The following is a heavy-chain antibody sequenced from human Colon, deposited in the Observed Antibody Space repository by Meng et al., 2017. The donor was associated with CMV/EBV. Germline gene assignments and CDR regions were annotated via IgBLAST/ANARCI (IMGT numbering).Heavy chain of an antibody. CDR2: ITRGSGYT. Sequence: GESLKISCGASGFIFSDYSMNWVRQAPGKGLEWLASITRGSGYTHYADSVKGRFTISRDSAKNSLFLEMNSLRPDDTAVYYCARVHGFGVVNGMDVWGQGTTVTVSS. J-gene: IGHJ6*02. CDR1: GFIFSDYS. V-gene: IGHV3-21*01. D-gene: IGHD3-3*01. CDR3: ARVHGFGVVNGMDV.